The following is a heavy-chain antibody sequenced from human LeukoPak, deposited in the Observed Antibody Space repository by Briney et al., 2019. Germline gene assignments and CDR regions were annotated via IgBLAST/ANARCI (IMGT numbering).Heavy chain of an antibody. D-gene: IGHD5-18*01. CDR3: SRKDTPMIYFDC. CDR2: IFHSGST. Sequence: PSETLSLTCAVSGDSISGTNWWTWVRQPPGKGLEWIGEIFHSGSTNYNPSLKSRVSMSVDKSKNRFSLRLNSVTAADTALYYCSRKDTPMIYFDCWGQGTLVTVSS. V-gene: IGHV4-4*02. CDR1: GDSISGTNW. J-gene: IGHJ4*02.